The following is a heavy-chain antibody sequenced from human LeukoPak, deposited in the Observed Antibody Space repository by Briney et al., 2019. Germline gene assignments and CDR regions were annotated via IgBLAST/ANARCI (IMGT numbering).Heavy chain of an antibody. CDR2: VNSDGSTT. Sequence: RGSLRLSCVASGFTFSRYWMHWVRQAPGKGLVWVSRVNSDGSTTIYADSVKGRFTISRDNAKNTLYLQMNSLRAEDTAVYFCASGPTGFAWGQGTLVTVST. CDR1: GFTFSRYW. D-gene: IGHD1-14*01. V-gene: IGHV3-74*01. CDR3: ASGPTGFA. J-gene: IGHJ5*02.